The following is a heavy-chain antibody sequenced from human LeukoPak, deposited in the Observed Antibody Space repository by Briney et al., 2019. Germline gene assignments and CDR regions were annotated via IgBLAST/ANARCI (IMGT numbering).Heavy chain of an antibody. Sequence: KPSETLSLTCTVSGGSISSYYWSWIRQPAGKALEWIGRIYTSGSTNYDPSLKSRVTMSVDTSKNQFSLKLSSVTAADTAVYYCVRGRTYYYGSGSFINWFDPWGQGTLVTVSS. V-gene: IGHV4-4*07. D-gene: IGHD3-10*01. J-gene: IGHJ5*02. CDR1: GGSISSYY. CDR2: IYTSGST. CDR3: VRGRTYYYGSGSFINWFDP.